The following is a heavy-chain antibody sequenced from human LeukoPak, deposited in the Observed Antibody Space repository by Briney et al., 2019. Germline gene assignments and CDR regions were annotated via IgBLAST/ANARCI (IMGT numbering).Heavy chain of an antibody. CDR1: GDSVSSNSAA. CDR2: TYYRSKWYN. J-gene: IGHJ4*02. V-gene: IGHV6-1*01. CDR3: ARGPNFNYDFWSGSRSGYDY. Sequence: SQTLSLTCAISGDSVSSNSAAWNWIRQSPSRGLEWLGRTYYRSKWYNDYAVSVKSRITINPDTSKNQFSLQLNSVTPEDTVVYYCARGPNFNYDFWSGSRSGYDYWGQGTLVTVSS. D-gene: IGHD3-3*01.